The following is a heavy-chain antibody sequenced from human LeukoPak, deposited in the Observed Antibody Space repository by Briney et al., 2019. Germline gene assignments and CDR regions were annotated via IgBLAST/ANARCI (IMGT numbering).Heavy chain of an antibody. Sequence: SQTLSLTCTVSGGSISSGSYYWSWIRQPAGKGLEWIGRIYTSGSTNYNPSLKSRVTISVDTSKNQFSLKLSSVTAADTAVYYCAREVGMAPPDYWGQGTLVTVSS. CDR1: GGSISSGSYY. D-gene: IGHD5-24*01. CDR2: IYTSGST. J-gene: IGHJ4*02. V-gene: IGHV4-61*02. CDR3: AREVGMAPPDY.